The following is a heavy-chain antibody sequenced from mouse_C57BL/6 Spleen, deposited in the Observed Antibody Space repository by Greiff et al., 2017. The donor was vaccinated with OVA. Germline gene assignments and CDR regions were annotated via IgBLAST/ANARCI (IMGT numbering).Heavy chain of an antibody. D-gene: IGHD1-1*01. CDR3: ARRGYYGSSYGYFDV. Sequence: VKLVESGPGLVQPSQSLSITCTVSGFSLTSYGVHWVRQSPGKGLEWLGVIWSGGSTDYNAAFISRLSISKDNSKSQVFFKMNSLQADDTAIYYCARRGYYGSSYGYFDVWGTGTTVTGSS. V-gene: IGHV2-2*01. CDR1: GFSLTSYG. J-gene: IGHJ1*03. CDR2: IWSGGST.